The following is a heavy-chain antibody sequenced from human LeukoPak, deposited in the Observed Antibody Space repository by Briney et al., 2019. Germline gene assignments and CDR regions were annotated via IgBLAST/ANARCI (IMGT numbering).Heavy chain of an antibody. CDR1: GYSISSGYY. V-gene: IGHV4-38-2*01. J-gene: IGHJ3*02. CDR3: ARVDSGYDAFDI. D-gene: IGHD3-10*01. CDR2: IYHSGST. Sequence: SETLSLTCAVYGYSISSGYYWGWIRQPPGKGLEWIGSIYHSGSTYYNPSLKSRVTISVDTSKNQLSLKLSSVTAADTAVYYCARVDSGYDAFDIWGQGTMVTVSS.